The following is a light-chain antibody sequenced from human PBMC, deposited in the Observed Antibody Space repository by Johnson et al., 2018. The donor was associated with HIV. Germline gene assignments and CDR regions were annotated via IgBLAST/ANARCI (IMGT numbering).Light chain of an antibody. CDR1: SSNIGNNY. V-gene: IGLV1-51*01. Sequence: QSVLTQPPSVSAAPGQKVTISCSGSSSNIGNNYVSWYQQLPGTAPKLLIYDNNKRPSVIPDRFSGSKSGTSATLGITGLQTGDEADYYCGTWDSSLSGVFGTGTKVT. CDR3: GTWDSSLSGV. J-gene: IGLJ1*01. CDR2: DNN.